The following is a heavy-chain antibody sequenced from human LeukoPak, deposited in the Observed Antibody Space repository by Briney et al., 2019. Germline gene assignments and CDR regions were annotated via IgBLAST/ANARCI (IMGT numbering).Heavy chain of an antibody. D-gene: IGHD3-10*01. CDR1: GFTLRSYW. Sequence: GGSLRLSCAASGFTLRSYWMHWVRHATGKGLVWVSRINSDGSSTSYADSVKGRFTISRDNAKNTLYLQMNSLRAEDTAVYYCAREDYYGSGQGDYWGQGTLVTVSS. V-gene: IGHV3-74*01. CDR3: AREDYYGSGQGDY. J-gene: IGHJ4*02. CDR2: INSDGSST.